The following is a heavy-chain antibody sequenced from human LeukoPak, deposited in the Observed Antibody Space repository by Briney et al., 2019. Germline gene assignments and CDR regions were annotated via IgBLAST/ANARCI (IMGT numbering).Heavy chain of an antibody. CDR3: ARDHGNYYGSGSYYNVGYYYYGMDV. J-gene: IGHJ6*02. CDR2: INHSGST. D-gene: IGHD3-10*01. CDR1: GESFSDYY. Sequence: SETLSLTCGVYGESFSDYYWSWIRQPPGKGLEWIGEINHSGSTNYNPSLKSRVTISVDTSKNQFSLKLSSVTAADTAVYYCARDHGNYYGSGSYYNVGYYYYGMDVWGQGTTVTVSS. V-gene: IGHV4-34*01.